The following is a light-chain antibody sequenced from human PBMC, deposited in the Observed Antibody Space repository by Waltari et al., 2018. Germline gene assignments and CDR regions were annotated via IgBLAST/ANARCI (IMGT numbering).Light chain of an antibody. CDR2: DAS. CDR3: QQRSSWRT. Sequence: EIVLTQSPATLSLSPGESATLSCRASQSISSSLAWYQQRPGQAPRLLIYDASNRATGIPARFSGSGSVTDFTLTISNLEAEDFAVYYCQQRSSWRTFGQGTKLEIK. V-gene: IGKV3-11*01. CDR1: QSISSS. J-gene: IGKJ2*02.